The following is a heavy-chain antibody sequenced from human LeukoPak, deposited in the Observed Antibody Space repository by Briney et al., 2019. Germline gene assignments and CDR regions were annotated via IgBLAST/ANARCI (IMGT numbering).Heavy chain of an antibody. CDR3: TTEGDDIAEAWFDF. CDR1: GFTFSSYA. CDR2: IKSQVDGGTT. V-gene: IGHV3-15*01. D-gene: IGHD6-13*01. J-gene: IGHJ4*02. Sequence: PGGSLRLSCAASGFTFSSYAMSWVRQAPGKGLEWVGRIKSQVDGGTTDYAAPVKGRFTISRDDSKNTLYLQMNSLKIEDTAVYYCTTEGDDIAEAWFDFWGQGTLVTVSS.